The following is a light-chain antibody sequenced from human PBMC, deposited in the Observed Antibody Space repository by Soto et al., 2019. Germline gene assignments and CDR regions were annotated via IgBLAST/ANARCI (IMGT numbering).Light chain of an antibody. J-gene: IGKJ1*01. Sequence: DIQMTQSPSTLSGPVGARVTITCRASQTISSWLAWYQQIPGKAPKLLIYKASTLKSGVPSRFSGSGSGTEFTLTISSLQPDDFATYYCQHYKSYSEAFGQGTKVDIK. V-gene: IGKV1-5*03. CDR1: QTISSW. CDR3: QHYKSYSEA. CDR2: KAS.